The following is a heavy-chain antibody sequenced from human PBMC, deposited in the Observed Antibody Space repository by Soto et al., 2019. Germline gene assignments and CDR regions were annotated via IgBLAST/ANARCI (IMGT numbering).Heavy chain of an antibody. J-gene: IGHJ5*02. CDR3: ARDSAP. V-gene: IGHV4-30-2*01. CDR1: GGSISSGGYS. CDR2: IYHSGST. Sequence: PSETLSLTCAVSGGSISSGGYSWSWIRQPPGKGLEWIGYIYHSGSTYYNPSLKSRVTISVDTSKNQFSLKLTSVTAADTAVYYRARDSAPWGQGTLVTVSS.